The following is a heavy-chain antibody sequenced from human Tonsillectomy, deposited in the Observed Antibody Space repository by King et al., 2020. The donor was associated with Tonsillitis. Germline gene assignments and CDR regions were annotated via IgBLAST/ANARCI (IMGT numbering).Heavy chain of an antibody. CDR3: ARDALRNIDWSPNTNLFDA. CDR2: ISAYNGNT. CDR1: VYTFNTYG. J-gene: IGHJ4*02. D-gene: IGHD3-9*01. V-gene: IGHV1-18*01. Sequence: QLVQSGPEVKKPGASVKVSCKASVYTFNTYGITWVRQAPGQGLEWMGWISAYNGNTNYAQKLQGRGTMTTDTSTNTAYMELRSLTSDDTAVYYCARDALRNIDWSPNTNLFDAWGQGTLVTVSS.